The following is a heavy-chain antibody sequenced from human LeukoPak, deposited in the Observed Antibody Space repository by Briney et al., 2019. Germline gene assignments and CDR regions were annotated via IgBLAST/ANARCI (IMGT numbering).Heavy chain of an antibody. CDR1: GGSISSYY. V-gene: IGHV4-59*01. CDR2: IYYSGST. CDR3: ASCIVGTSAGYFDY. J-gene: IGHJ4*02. Sequence: SETLSLTCTVSGGSISSYYWSWIRQPPGKGLEWIGYIYYSGSTNYSPSLKSRLTISLDTSKNQFSLRLSSVTAADTAVYYCASCIVGTSAGYFDYWGQGTLVTVSS. D-gene: IGHD1-26*01.